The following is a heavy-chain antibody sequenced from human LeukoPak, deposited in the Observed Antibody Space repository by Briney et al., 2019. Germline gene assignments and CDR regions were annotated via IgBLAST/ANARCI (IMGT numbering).Heavy chain of an antibody. Sequence: GGSLRLSCAASGVTFSSYSMNWVRQAPGKGLEWVSSISSRSTYIYYADSVKGRFTISRDNAKNSLYLQMNSLRAEDTAVYYCAELGITMIGGVWGKGTTVTISS. J-gene: IGHJ6*04. CDR1: GVTFSSYS. D-gene: IGHD3-10*02. CDR2: ISSRSTYI. V-gene: IGHV3-21*01. CDR3: AELGITMIGGV.